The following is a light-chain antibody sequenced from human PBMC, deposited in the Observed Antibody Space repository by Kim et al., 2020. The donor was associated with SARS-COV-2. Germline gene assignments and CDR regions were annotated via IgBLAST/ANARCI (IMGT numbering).Light chain of an antibody. Sequence: GQKVTISCSGSSSNIGNKDVLWYQHLPGTAPKLLIYGNDKRPSGIPDRFFGSKSGTSATLGITGLQTGDEADYYCGTWDTSLSVGVFGGGTKVTVL. CDR2: GND. CDR3: GTWDTSLSVGV. V-gene: IGLV1-51*01. J-gene: IGLJ3*02. CDR1: SSNIGNKD.